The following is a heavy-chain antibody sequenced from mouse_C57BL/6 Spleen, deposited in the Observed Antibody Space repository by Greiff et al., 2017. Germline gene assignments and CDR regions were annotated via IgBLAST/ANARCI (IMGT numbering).Heavy chain of an antibody. CDR2: ILPGSGST. D-gene: IGHD3-2*02. V-gene: IGHV1-9*01. CDR3: ARNPLYQTAQATWFAY. CDR1: GYTFTGYW. Sequence: VQLQQSGAELMKPGSSVKLSCKATGYTFTGYWIEWVKQRPGHGLEWIGEILPGSGSTNYNEKLKGKATFTADTSSNTAYMQRSSLTTEDSAIYYCARNPLYQTAQATWFAYWGQGTLVTVSA. J-gene: IGHJ3*01.